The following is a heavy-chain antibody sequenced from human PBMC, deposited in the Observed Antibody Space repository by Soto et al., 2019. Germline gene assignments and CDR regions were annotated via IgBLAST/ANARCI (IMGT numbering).Heavy chain of an antibody. CDR1: GSTFRSYG. CDR2: ISFDGRNT. CDR3: AKDTHLYDSSGYYVFDQ. J-gene: IGHJ4*02. D-gene: IGHD3-22*01. Sequence: QVQLVESGGGVVQPGRSLRLSCAASGSTFRSYGIHWVRQAPGKGLQWVATISFDGRNTHYVDSVQGRFTISRDNSLNTVFLQMNGLRVEDTAVYYCAKDTHLYDSSGYYVFDQWGQGPLVTVSS. V-gene: IGHV3-30*18.